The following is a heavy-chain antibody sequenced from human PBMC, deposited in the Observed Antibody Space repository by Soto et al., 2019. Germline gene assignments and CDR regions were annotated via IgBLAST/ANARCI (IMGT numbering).Heavy chain of an antibody. CDR2: IYYSGST. CDR3: ARAHYGDYSFDY. J-gene: IGHJ4*02. CDR1: GGSISSYY. V-gene: IGHV4-59*01. D-gene: IGHD4-17*01. Sequence: SETLSLTCTVSGGSISSYYWSWIRQPPGKGLEWIGYIYYSGSTNYNPSLKSRVTISVYTSKNQFSLKLSSVTAADTAVYYCARAHYGDYSFDYWGQGTLVTVSS.